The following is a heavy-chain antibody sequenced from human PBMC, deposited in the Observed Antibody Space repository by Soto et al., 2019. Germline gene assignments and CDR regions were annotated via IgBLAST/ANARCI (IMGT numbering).Heavy chain of an antibody. CDR2: ISSGGSP. D-gene: IGHD2-15*01. V-gene: IGHV4-31*11. Sequence: PSEPLSLTCDVSDESVTSPGNYWNWIRQRPDTGLEWIGYISSGGSPFYNPSLKSRVVISLDTSKNVISLTLRSVTAADTAVYYCTLNHCAGGGCYDRDYWGRGTRVTVSS. J-gene: IGHJ4*02. CDR1: DESVTSPGNY. CDR3: TLNHCAGGGCYDRDY.